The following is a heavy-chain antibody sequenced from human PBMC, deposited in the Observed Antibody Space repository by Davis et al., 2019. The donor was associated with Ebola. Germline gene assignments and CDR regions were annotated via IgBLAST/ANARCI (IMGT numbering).Heavy chain of an antibody. J-gene: IGHJ5*02. D-gene: IGHD2-2*01. CDR3: ARLGVWYQLLAGWFDP. Sequence: SETLSLTCTVSGGSISSYYWSWIRQPPGKGLEWIGYIYYSGSTNYNPSLKSRVTISVDTSKNQFSLKLSSVTAADTAVYYCARLGVWYQLLAGWFDPWGQGTLVTVSS. CDR1: GGSISSYY. CDR2: IYYSGST. V-gene: IGHV4-59*08.